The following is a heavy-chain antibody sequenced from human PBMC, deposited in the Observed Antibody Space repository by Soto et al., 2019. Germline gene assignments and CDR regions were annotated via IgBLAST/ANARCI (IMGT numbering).Heavy chain of an antibody. J-gene: IGHJ3*02. CDR2: ISGSGGST. D-gene: IGHD3-10*01. V-gene: IGHV3-23*01. CDR1: GFTFSSYA. CDR3: AKDEGRGYDAFDI. Sequence: EVQLLESGGGLVQPGGSLRLSCAASGFTFSSYAMSWVRQAPGKGLGWISEISGSGGSTYYADSVKGRFTISRDNSKNPLYLQMSSLRGEATAVYYCAKDEGRGYDAFDIWGQGTMVTFSS.